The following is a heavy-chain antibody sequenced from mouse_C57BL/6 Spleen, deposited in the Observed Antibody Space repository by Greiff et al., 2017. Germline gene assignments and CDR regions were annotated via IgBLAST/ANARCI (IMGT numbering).Heavy chain of an antibody. CDR1: GYTFTSYW. CDR3: ARYYGNSCWYFGV. CDR2: IYPGGGGT. Sequence: VQLQQPGAELVKPGASVKMSCKASGYTFTSYWMNWVKQRPGQGLEWIGDIYPGGGGTNYNEKFKSKATLTVDTSSSTAYMQLSSLTSEDSAVYYCARYYGNSCWYFGVWGTRITVSVSS. J-gene: IGHJ1*03. D-gene: IGHD1-1*01. V-gene: IGHV1-55*01.